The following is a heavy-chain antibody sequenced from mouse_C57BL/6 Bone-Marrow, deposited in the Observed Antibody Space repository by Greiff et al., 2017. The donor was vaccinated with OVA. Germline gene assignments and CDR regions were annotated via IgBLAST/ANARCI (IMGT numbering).Heavy chain of an antibody. Sequence: EVQLQESGGGLVKPGGSLKLSCAASGFTFSSYAMSWVRQTPEKRLEWVATISDGGSYTYYPDNVKGRFTISRDNAKNNLYLQMSHLKSEDTAMYYCARGRKVYFDYWGQGTTLTVSS. CDR1: GFTFSSYA. CDR3: ARGRKVYFDY. CDR2: ISDGGSYT. V-gene: IGHV5-4*01. J-gene: IGHJ2*01.